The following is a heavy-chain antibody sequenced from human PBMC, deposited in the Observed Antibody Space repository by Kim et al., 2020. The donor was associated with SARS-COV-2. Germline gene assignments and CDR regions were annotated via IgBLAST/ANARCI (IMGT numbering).Heavy chain of an antibody. CDR3: ARAGRLGHYYGSGIKYYFDY. CDR2: IYYSGST. CDR1: GGSISSSSYY. Sequence: SETLSLTCTVSGGSISSSSYYWGWIRQPPGKGLEWIGSIYYSGSTYYNPSLKSRVTISVDTSKNQFSLKLSSVTAADTAVYYCARAGRLGHYYGSGIKYYFDYWGQGTLVTVSS. V-gene: IGHV4-39*07. J-gene: IGHJ4*02. D-gene: IGHD3-10*01.